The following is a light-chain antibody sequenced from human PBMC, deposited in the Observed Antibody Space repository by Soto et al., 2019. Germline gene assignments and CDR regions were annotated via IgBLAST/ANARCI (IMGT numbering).Light chain of an antibody. CDR1: SSDVGGYNY. J-gene: IGLJ1*01. CDR2: DVS. Sequence: QSVLTQPASVSGSPGQSITISCTGTSSDVGGYNYVSWYQQHPGKAPKLMIYDVSNRPSGVSNRFSGSKSGNTASLTISGLQAEDEADYYCSSYTSSSTPRDVFGTGTKSPS. CDR3: SSYTSSSTPRDV. V-gene: IGLV2-14*01.